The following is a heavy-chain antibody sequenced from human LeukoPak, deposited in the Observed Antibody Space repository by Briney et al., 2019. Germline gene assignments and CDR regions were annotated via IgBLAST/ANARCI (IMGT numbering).Heavy chain of an antibody. D-gene: IGHD3-10*01. V-gene: IGHV4-61*09. CDR3: ARHGDWFDP. Sequence: SETLSLTCTVSGGSINSGSYYWNWIRQSAGKGLEWIGHIHTTGSTNYNPSLKSRVTISVDTSKNQFSLKLSSVTAADTAVYYCARHGDWFDPWGQGTLVTVSS. CDR1: GGSINSGSYY. J-gene: IGHJ5*02. CDR2: IHTTGST.